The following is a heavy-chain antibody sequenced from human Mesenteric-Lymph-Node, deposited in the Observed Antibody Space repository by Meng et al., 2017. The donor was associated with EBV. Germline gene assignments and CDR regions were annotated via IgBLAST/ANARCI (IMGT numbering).Heavy chain of an antibody. CDR3: AREGGYYYNYDY. CDR1: GYTVTSYY. Sequence: QVQVVKYGAEVKKPGASVKVSCKASGYTVTSYYMHWVRQAPGQGLDWMGIIDPSGGSTNYAQKFQGRVTMTRDTSTSTVYMELGSLRSDDTAVYYCAREGGYYYNYDYWGQGTLVTVSS. J-gene: IGHJ4*02. V-gene: IGHV1-46*01. D-gene: IGHD3-22*01. CDR2: IDPSGGST.